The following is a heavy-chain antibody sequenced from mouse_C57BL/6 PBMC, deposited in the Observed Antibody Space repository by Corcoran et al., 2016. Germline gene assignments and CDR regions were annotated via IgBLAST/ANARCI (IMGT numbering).Heavy chain of an antibody. J-gene: IGHJ3*01. CDR1: GYTFTDYN. CDR2: INPNNGGT. Sequence: EVQLQQSGPELVKPGASVKIPCKASGYTFTDYNMDWVKQSHGKSLEWIGDINPNNGGTIYNQKFKGKATLTVDKSSSTAYMELNSLTSEDSAVYYCARCGGYYGWFAYWGQGTLVTVSA. V-gene: IGHV1-18*01. CDR3: ARCGGYYGWFAY. D-gene: IGHD2-3*01.